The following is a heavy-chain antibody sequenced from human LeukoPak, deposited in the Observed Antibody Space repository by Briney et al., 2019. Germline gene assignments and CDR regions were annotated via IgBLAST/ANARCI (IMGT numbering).Heavy chain of an antibody. CDR2: ISSSSSYI. D-gene: IGHD1-1*01. Sequence: AGGSLRLSCAASGFTFSSYSMNWVRQAPGKGLEWVSSISSSSSYIYYADSVKGRFTVSRDNAKNSLYLQMNSLRAEDTAVYYCASFPGDITNWLYWGQGALVTVSS. CDR3: ASFPGDITNWLY. CDR1: GFTFSSYS. V-gene: IGHV3-21*01. J-gene: IGHJ4*02.